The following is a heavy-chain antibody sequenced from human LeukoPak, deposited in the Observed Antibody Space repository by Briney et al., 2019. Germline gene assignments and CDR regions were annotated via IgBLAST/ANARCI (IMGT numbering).Heavy chain of an antibody. CDR2: INTNTGNP. Sequence: ASVKVSCKASGYTFTSYAMNWVRQAPGQGLEWMGWINTNTGNPTYAQGFPGRFVFSLDTSVSTAYLQISSLKAEDTAVYYCARDAVVIVVVPADYLPRREASVTQYNWFDPWGQGTLVTVSS. CDR3: ARDAVVIVVVPADYLPRREASVTQYNWFDP. J-gene: IGHJ5*02. CDR1: GYTFTSYA. V-gene: IGHV7-4-1*02. D-gene: IGHD2-2*01.